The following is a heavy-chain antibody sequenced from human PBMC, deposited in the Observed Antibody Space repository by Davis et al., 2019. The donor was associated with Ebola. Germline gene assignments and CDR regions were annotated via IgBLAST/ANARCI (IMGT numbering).Heavy chain of an antibody. D-gene: IGHD4-11*01. J-gene: IGHJ4*02. V-gene: IGHV1-69*05. CDR2: IIPIFGTA. CDR3: AADPIGGRLPDY. CDR1: GGTFSSYA. Sequence: AASVKVSCKASGGTFSSYAISWVRQAPGQGLEWMGGIIPIFGTANYAQKFQERVTITRDMSTSTAYMELSSLRSEDTAVYYCAADPIGGRLPDYWGQGTLVTVSS.